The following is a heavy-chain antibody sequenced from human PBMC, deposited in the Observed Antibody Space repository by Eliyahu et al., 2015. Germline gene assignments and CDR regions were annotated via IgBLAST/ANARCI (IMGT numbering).Heavy chain of an antibody. CDR2: IYTSGST. V-gene: IGHV4-4*07. Sequence: QVQLQESGPGLVKPSETLSLTCTVSGGSISSYYWSWIRQPAGKGLEWIGRIYTSGSTNYNPSLKSRVTMSVDTSKNQFSLKLSSVTAADTAVYYCARDFRYSSSWYTKTGFDYWGQGTLVTVSS. CDR1: GGSISSYY. CDR3: ARDFRYSSSWYTKTGFDY. J-gene: IGHJ4*02. D-gene: IGHD6-13*01.